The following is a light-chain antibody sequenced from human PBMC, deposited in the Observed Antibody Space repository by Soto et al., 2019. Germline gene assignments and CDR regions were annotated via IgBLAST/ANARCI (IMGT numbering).Light chain of an antibody. CDR1: QTISSDY. CDR3: QQYVGWT. CDR2: GTS. V-gene: IGKV3-20*01. J-gene: IGKJ1*01. Sequence: EIVLTQSPGTLSVSPGERATLSCRASQTISSDYLAWYQQKPGQAPSLLIYGTSSRATGIPDRFSGSGSGTAFTLTISRLEPEHSAIYYCQQYVGWTFGQGTKVEIK.